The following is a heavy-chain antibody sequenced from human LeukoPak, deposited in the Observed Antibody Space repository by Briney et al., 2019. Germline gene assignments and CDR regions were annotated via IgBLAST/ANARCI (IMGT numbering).Heavy chain of an antibody. CDR1: GGSISSGDYY. Sequence: SETLSLTCSVSGGSISSGDYYWSWIRQPTAKGLEWIGYIYYTGNKYYNPSLKRRLTISLDTSKNQLSLSLTSVTAADTAVYHCARERPIDCTSTSCYFVSDLWGQGTMVTVSS. V-gene: IGHV4-30-4*01. D-gene: IGHD2-2*01. J-gene: IGHJ3*01. CDR2: IYYTGNK. CDR3: ARERPIDCTSTSCYFVSDL.